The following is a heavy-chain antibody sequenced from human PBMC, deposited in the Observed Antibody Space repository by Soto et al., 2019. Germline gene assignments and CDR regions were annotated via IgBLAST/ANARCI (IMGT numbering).Heavy chain of an antibody. CDR1: GGSISSGCYS. V-gene: IGHV4-61*01. CDR3: PIYARGRGLWFGEIVGGAYGLDV. J-gene: IGHJ6*02. CDR2: IYYTGNT. Sequence: PSETLSLTGAVSGGSISSGCYSWTWIRQPPGKGLEWIGYIYYTGNTKYNPSLQSRVTMSVDSAKNQFSLNLRSVAAADTGVYYCPIYARGRGLWFGEIVGGAYGLDVCGRGTTVTFSS. D-gene: IGHD3-10*01.